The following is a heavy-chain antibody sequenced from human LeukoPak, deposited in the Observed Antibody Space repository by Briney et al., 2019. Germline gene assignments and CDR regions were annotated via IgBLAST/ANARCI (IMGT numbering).Heavy chain of an antibody. Sequence: GGSLRLSCAASGFTVRDYHMSWIRQAPGKGLELVSAIVGSSTHHADSVEGRFTISRDNFKNTLNLQMNSLRAKDSAIYYCTRDEPGSSWFNWGQGTLVTVSS. CDR3: TRDEPGSSWFN. D-gene: IGHD6-19*01. V-gene: IGHV3-23*01. CDR1: GFTVRDYH. J-gene: IGHJ4*02. CDR2: IVGSST.